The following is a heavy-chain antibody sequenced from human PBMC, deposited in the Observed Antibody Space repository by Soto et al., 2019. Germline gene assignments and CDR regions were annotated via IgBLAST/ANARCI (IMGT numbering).Heavy chain of an antibody. CDR3: ARGQTKGVVVISTSSWFDP. V-gene: IGHV1-8*01. CDR1: GYTFTSYD. J-gene: IGHJ5*02. CDR2: MNPNSGNT. D-gene: IGHD3-22*01. Sequence: GASVKVSCKASGYTFTSYDINWVRQATGQGLEWMGWMNPNSGNTGYAQKFQGRVTMTRNTSISTAYMELSSLRSEDTAVYYCARGQTKGVVVISTSSWFDPWGQGTLVTVSS.